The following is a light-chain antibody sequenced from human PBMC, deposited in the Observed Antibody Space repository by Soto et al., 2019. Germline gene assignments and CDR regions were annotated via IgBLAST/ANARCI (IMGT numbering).Light chain of an antibody. V-gene: IGKV3-20*01. Sequence: EIVLSQSPGTLSLSPGERATLSCRASHSVSGNYLAWYQQKPGQAPRLLIYGASSRATGIPDRFSGSGSGTDFTITITRLEPEDFAVYYCQQYGSSPRVTFGGGTKVEIK. CDR2: GAS. CDR3: QQYGSSPRVT. CDR1: HSVSGNY. J-gene: IGKJ4*01.